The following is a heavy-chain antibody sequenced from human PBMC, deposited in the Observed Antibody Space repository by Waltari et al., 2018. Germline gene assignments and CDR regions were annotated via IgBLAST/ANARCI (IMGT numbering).Heavy chain of an antibody. CDR3: AREESDFWSGYYTGWFDP. J-gene: IGHJ5*02. CDR2: ISSSSSTI. Sequence: EVQLVESGGGLVQPGGSLRLSCAASGFTFSSYSMNWVRQAPGKGLEWVSYISSSSSTIYYADSVKGRFTISRDNAKNSLYLQMNSLRAEDTAVYYCAREESDFWSGYYTGWFDPWGQGTLVIVSS. D-gene: IGHD3-3*01. V-gene: IGHV3-48*01. CDR1: GFTFSSYS.